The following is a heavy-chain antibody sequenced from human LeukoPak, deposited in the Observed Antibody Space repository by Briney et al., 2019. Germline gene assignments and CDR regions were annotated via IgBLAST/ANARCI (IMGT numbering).Heavy chain of an antibody. V-gene: IGHV3-30*18. D-gene: IGHD4-17*01. CDR3: AKVPTTVTTGYDDFDI. CDR1: GFTFSTYC. Sequence: GGSLRLSCAASGFTFSTYCRRWVRQAPGKGLEWVAGISYDGSNNYYADSVKGRLTISRDNSTNTLYLQMNSLRAEDTAVYYCAKVPTTVTTGYDDFDIWGQGTMVTVSS. J-gene: IGHJ3*02. CDR2: ISYDGSNN.